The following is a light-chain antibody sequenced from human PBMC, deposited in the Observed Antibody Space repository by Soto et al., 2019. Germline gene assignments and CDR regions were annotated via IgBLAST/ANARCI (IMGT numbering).Light chain of an antibody. CDR1: QGISSW. CDR2: KAS. CDR3: QQTSSFPLT. J-gene: IGKJ4*01. V-gene: IGKV1-12*01. Sequence: IQMTQSPFSVSASVGDRVTITCRASQGISSWLAWYQQKPGKSPTLLIYKASNLQTGVPSRFSGSGSGTDFTLTISSLQPEDFATYYCQQTSSFPLTFGGGTTGDIK.